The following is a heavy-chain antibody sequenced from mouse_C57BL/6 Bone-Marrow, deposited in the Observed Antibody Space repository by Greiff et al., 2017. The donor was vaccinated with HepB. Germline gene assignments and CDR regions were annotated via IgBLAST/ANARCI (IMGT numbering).Heavy chain of an antibody. Sequence: VQLKQPGAELVKPGASVKVSCKASGYTFTSYWMHWVKQRPGQGLEWIGRIHPSDSDTNYNQKFKGKATLTVDKSSSTAYMQLSSLTSEDSAVYYCAITTVVAPRFDVWGTGTTVTVSS. CDR1: GYTFTSYW. J-gene: IGHJ1*03. CDR3: AITTVVAPRFDV. V-gene: IGHV1-74*01. D-gene: IGHD1-1*01. CDR2: IHPSDSDT.